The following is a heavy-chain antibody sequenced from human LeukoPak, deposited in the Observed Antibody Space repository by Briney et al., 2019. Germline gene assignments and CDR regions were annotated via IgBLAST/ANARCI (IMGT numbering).Heavy chain of an antibody. J-gene: IGHJ3*02. CDR1: GFTFSDYY. D-gene: IGHD1-26*01. CDR2: ISSSGSSI. Sequence: GGSLRLSFAASGFTFSDYYMGWIRQAPAKGLEMVSYISSSGSSIYYADSVKGRFTISRDNAKHSLYLQMNSLRAEDTAVYYCARVRGSYAFDIWGQGTVVTVSS. CDR3: ARVRGSYAFDI. V-gene: IGHV3-11*01.